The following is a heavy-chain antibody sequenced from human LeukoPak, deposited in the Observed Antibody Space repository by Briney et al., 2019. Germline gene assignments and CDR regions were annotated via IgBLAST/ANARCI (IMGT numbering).Heavy chain of an antibody. V-gene: IGHV5-51*01. CDR1: GYSYTSYW. Sequence: GESLKISCKGSGYSYTSYWIGWVRQMPGKGLEWMGIIYPGDSATRYSPSFQGQVTISADKSISTAYLQWSSLKASDTAKYYCALGRRGAAGAFDIWGQGTLVTVSS. J-gene: IGHJ3*02. D-gene: IGHD3-10*01. CDR2: IYPGDSAT. CDR3: ALGRRGAAGAFDI.